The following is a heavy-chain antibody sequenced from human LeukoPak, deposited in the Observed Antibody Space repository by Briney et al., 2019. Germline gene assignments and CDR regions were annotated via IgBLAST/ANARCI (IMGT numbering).Heavy chain of an antibody. J-gene: IGHJ4*02. CDR2: IHTGGSA. D-gene: IGHD2-15*01. CDR3: AKGSGSSCYSPCDY. V-gene: IGHV3-53*01. CDR1: GLSVRSNY. Sequence: GGSLRLSCAASGLSVRSNYLAWVRQAPGKGLEWVSVIHTGGSAYYADSVKGRFIISRDNSKNTLYLQINNLRAEDTAVYYCAKGSGSSCYSPCDYWGQGILVTVSS.